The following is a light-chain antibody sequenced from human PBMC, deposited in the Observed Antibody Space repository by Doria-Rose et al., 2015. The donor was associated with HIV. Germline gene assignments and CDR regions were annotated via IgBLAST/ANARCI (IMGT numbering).Light chain of an antibody. J-gene: IGKJ3*01. CDR2: WAS. Sequence: DIQMTQSPESLGMSLGERATLNCKSNQSLLYTSTNYLAWYQQNPGQPPKLLIYWASTRQSGVPARFSGSGSGTDFTLTISSLEAEDVAVYYCQQYYDTPSFGPGTTVDIK. CDR1: QSLLYTSTNY. CDR3: QQYYDTPS. V-gene: IGKV4-1*01.